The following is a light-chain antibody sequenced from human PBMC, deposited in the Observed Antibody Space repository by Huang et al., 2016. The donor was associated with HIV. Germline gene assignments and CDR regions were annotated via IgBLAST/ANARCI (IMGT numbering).Light chain of an antibody. Sequence: DIQMTQSPPSLSASVGDRVTFTCRANQNITKSLNWYQQKPGKAPKLLIYTASTLESGVPSGFSGGGSGSRFTLNITNLQPEDFATYYCQQSFSVPRTFG. J-gene: IGKJ1*01. CDR2: TAS. V-gene: IGKV1-39*01. CDR1: QNITKS. CDR3: QQSFSVPRT.